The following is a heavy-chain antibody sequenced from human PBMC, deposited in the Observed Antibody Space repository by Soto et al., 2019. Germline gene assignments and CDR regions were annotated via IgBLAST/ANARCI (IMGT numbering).Heavy chain of an antibody. D-gene: IGHD3-3*01. V-gene: IGHV3-23*01. CDR2: ISGSGGST. Sequence: EVQLLESGGGLVQPGGSLRLSCAASGFTFSSYAMSWVRQAPGKGLEWVSAISGSGGSTYYADSVKGRFTISRDNSKNTLYLQMNRLRAEDTAVYYCAKVGSERLRERFLEWLLYFDYWGQGTLVTVSS. J-gene: IGHJ4*02. CDR1: GFTFSSYA. CDR3: AKVGSERLRERFLEWLLYFDY.